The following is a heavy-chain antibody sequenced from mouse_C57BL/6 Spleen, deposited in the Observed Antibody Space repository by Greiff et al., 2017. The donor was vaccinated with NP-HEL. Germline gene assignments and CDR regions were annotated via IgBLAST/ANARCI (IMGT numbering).Heavy chain of an antibody. CDR3: AKAYGSSSYYAMDY. J-gene: IGHJ4*01. Sequence: VQLKESGPGLVKPSQSLSLTCSVTGYSITSGYYWNWIRQFPGNKLEWMGYISYDGSNNYNPSLKNRISITRDTSKNQFFLKLNSVTTEDTATYYCAKAYGSSSYYAMDYWGQGTSVTVSS. D-gene: IGHD1-1*01. CDR2: ISYDGSN. V-gene: IGHV3-6*01. CDR1: GYSITSGYY.